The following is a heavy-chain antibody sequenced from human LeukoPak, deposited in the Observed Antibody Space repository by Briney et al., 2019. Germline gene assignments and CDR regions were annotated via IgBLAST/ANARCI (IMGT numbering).Heavy chain of an antibody. CDR3: FGSGSYSN. D-gene: IGHD3-10*01. Sequence: GGSLRLSCAASGFTFSNSWINWVRQALGKGLEWVANIKPDGSQTYYLDSVKGRFTVSRDSAKDSAYLQMNSLRAEDTAVYYCFGSGSYSNWDQGTLVTVSS. V-gene: IGHV3-7*01. CDR1: GFTFSNSW. J-gene: IGHJ4*02. CDR2: IKPDGSQT.